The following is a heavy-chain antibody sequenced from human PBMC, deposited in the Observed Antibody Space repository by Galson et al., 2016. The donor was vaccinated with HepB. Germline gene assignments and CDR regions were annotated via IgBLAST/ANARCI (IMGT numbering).Heavy chain of an antibody. CDR1: GFTFRNYG. V-gene: IGHV3-23*01. Sequence: SLRLSCAASGFTFRNYGMTWVRQAPGKGLEVVSSISRSGDSTDHADSVKGRFTISRDNSKNTLSLQMNSLTADDTDIYYCVQGSTAPAVWGKGTTVTVSS. D-gene: IGHD2-2*01. CDR2: ISRSGDST. CDR3: VQGSTAPAV. J-gene: IGHJ6*04.